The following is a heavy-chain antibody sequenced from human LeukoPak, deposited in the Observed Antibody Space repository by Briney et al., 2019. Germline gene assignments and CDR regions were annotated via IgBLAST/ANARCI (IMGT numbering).Heavy chain of an antibody. J-gene: IGHJ6*03. CDR3: ARGRGHDYGGDSENYYYMDV. CDR1: GYTFRGYY. D-gene: IGHD4-23*01. V-gene: IGHV1-2*02. Sequence: ASVKVSCKASGYTFRGYYMHWVRQAPGQGLEWMGWINTNSGDTNHAQKFQGRVTMTRDTSITTAYLELSRLTYDGTAVYYCARGRGHDYGGDSENYYYMDVWGKGTMVTVSS. CDR2: INTNSGDT.